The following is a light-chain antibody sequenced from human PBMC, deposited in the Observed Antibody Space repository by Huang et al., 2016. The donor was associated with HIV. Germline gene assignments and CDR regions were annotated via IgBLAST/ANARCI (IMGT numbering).Light chain of an antibody. J-gene: IGKJ2*01. CDR2: CAS. V-gene: IGKV4-1*01. Sequence: DIVMTQSPDSLAVSLGERATINCTSSQSVLYGSNDKNYLAWYQQKPGQSPKLLIYCASTREAGVPDRFSGRGSGTHFTLTIGSLQAEDVALYFCQQYYITPTTFGQGTKLEIK. CDR1: QSVLYGSNDKNY. CDR3: QQYYITPTT.